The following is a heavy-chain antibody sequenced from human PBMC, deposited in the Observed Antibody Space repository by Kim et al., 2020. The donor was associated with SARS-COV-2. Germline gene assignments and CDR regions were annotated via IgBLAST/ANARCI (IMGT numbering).Heavy chain of an antibody. CDR2: INPYTGNP. CDR1: GYTFTSYA. D-gene: IGHD2-2*01. Sequence: ASVKVSCKASGYTFTSYALNWVRQAPGQGLEWMGWINPYTGNPTYAQSFNGRFIFPLNTSVSTAYLQISSLKAEDTAVYYCARDGLVVPAAIFSRWFDPWGQGTLVTVSS. V-gene: IGHV7-4-1*02. CDR3: ARDGLVVPAAIFSRWFDP. J-gene: IGHJ5*01.